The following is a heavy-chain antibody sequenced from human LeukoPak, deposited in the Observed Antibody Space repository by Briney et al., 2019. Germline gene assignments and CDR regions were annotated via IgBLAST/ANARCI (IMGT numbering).Heavy chain of an antibody. J-gene: IGHJ4*02. D-gene: IGHD1-26*01. CDR3: ARRGWYSGDNPIFDY. V-gene: IGHV1-46*01. CDR1: GYTFTNYY. Sequence: ASVKVSCKASGYTFTNYYMHWVRQAPGQGLEGMGIINPTDGSTTYAQKFQGRVTMTSDTPTGTVYMELYSLRSEDTAVYYCARRGWYSGDNPIFDYWGQGTLVTVSS. CDR2: INPTDGST.